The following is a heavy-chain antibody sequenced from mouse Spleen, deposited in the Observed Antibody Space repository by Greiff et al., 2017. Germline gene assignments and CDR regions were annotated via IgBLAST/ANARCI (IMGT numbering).Heavy chain of an antibody. Sequence: EVMLVESGGGLVKPGGSLKLSCAASGFTFSDYGMHWVRQAPEKGLEWVAYISSGSSTIYYADTVKGRFTISRDNAKNTLFLQMTSLRSEDTAMYYCASYGNFLFAYWGQGTLVTVSA. CDR2: ISSGSSTI. J-gene: IGHJ3*01. D-gene: IGHD2-1*01. V-gene: IGHV5-17*01. CDR3: ASYGNFLFAY. CDR1: GFTFSDYG.